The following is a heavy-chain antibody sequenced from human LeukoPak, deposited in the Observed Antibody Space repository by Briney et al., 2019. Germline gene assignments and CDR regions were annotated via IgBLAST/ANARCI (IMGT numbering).Heavy chain of an antibody. CDR1: GFTFDEYA. CDR2: ISWSSDTR. CDR3: ARSRHLGGGTWYFFDY. Sequence: GGSLRLSCATSGFTFDEYAMHWVRQAPGQGLEWVASISWSSDTRAYADSVRGRFTISRDKPRNSLYLPMDSLRTEDTSLYYFARSRHLGGGTWYFFDYWGQGTLVTVSS. V-gene: IGHV3-9*01. J-gene: IGHJ4*02. D-gene: IGHD6-13*01.